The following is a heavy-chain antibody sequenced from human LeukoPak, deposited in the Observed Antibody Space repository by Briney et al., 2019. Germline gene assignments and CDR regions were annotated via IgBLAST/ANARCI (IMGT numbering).Heavy chain of an antibody. Sequence: PGGSLRLSCAASGFTFSNSWMSWVRQAPGKGLEWVANIRQDGGEKYYVDSVKGRLTISRDNAKNSLYLQMDSLRVEDTAVYYCARESLHSSRLERHIDYWGQGTLVTVSS. CDR2: IRQDGGEK. D-gene: IGHD2-2*01. V-gene: IGHV3-7*01. J-gene: IGHJ4*02. CDR3: ARESLHSSRLERHIDY. CDR1: GFTFSNSW.